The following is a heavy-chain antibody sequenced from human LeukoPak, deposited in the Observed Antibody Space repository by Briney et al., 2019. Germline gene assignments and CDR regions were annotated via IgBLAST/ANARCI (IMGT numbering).Heavy chain of an antibody. J-gene: IGHJ6*03. Sequence: ASVTVSCKASGYTFTSYGISWVRQAPGQGLEWMGWISAYNGNTNYAQKFQGRVTMTTDTSTSTAYMELRSLRSDDTAVYYCARDGSATYDFWSGSYPEWADYYYFYMDVWGKGTTVTVSS. CDR2: ISAYNGNT. CDR1: GYTFTSYG. D-gene: IGHD3-3*01. CDR3: ARDGSATYDFWSGSYPEWADYYYFYMDV. V-gene: IGHV1-18*01.